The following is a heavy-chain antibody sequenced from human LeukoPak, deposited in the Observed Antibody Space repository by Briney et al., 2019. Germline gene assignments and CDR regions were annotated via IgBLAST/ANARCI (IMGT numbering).Heavy chain of an antibody. Sequence: PSETLSLTCTVSGGSISSSSDYWGWIRQPPGKGLEWIGSIYYSGSTYYNPSLKSQVTISVDTSKNQFSLRLSSVTAADTAVYYCARQGAGGRAFDIWGQGTMVSVSS. J-gene: IGHJ3*02. V-gene: IGHV4-39*01. D-gene: IGHD1-26*01. CDR2: IYYSGST. CDR1: GGSISSSSDY. CDR3: ARQGAGGRAFDI.